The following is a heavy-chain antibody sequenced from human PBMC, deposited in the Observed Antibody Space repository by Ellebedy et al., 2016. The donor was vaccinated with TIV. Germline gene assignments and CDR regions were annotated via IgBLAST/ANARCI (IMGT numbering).Heavy chain of an antibody. V-gene: IGHV4-59*08. Sequence: SETLSLTCTVSGGSISSYYWSWIRQPPGKGLEWIGYIYYSGSTNYNPSLKSRVTISVDTSKNQFSLKLSSVTAADTAVYYCARHLAYGSGIISGDWGQGTLVTVSS. CDR3: ARHLAYGSGIISGD. D-gene: IGHD3-10*01. CDR1: GGSISSYY. J-gene: IGHJ4*02. CDR2: IYYSGST.